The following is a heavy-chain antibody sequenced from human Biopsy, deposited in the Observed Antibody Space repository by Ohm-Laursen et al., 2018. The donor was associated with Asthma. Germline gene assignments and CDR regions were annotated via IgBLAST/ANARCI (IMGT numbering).Heavy chain of an antibody. J-gene: IGHJ5*02. CDR1: GYTFIGCN. Sequence: VASVKASCKASGYTFIGCNIHWMRQAPGQGLEWMGRINPNSGGTNYAQKFQGRVTMTRDTSISTAYMEVSRLRSDDTAVYYCARGQKSAGDRWFDPWGQGTLVTVSS. CDR2: INPNSGGT. V-gene: IGHV1-2*06. CDR3: ARGQKSAGDRWFDP. D-gene: IGHD3-16*01.